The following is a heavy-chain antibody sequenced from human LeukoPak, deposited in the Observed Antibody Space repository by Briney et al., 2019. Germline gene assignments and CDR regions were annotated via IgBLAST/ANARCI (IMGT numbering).Heavy chain of an antibody. CDR2: IYYDGSDK. CDR1: GFTFSSYG. CDR3: ARQIAYYYDSSGYYTTDY. J-gene: IGHJ4*02. V-gene: IGHV3-33*01. D-gene: IGHD3-22*01. Sequence: PGGSLRLFCAASGFTFSSYGMHWVRQAPGKGLEWVAIIYYDGSDKYYADSVKGRFTISRDNSKDTLYLQMNSLRAEDTAVYYCARQIAYYYDSSGYYTTDYWGQGTLVTVSS.